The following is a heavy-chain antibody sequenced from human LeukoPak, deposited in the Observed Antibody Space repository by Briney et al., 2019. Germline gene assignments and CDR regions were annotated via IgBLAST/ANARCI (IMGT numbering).Heavy chain of an antibody. CDR1: GGSFSGYY. CDR3: ARIYYGSGSYEETGY. D-gene: IGHD3-10*01. Sequence: SETLSLTCAVYGGSFSGYYWSWIRQPPGKGLEWIGEINHSGSNNYNPSLKSRVTISVDTSKNQFSLKLSSVTAADTAVYYCARIYYGSGSYEETGYWGQGTLVTVSS. CDR2: INHSGSN. J-gene: IGHJ4*02. V-gene: IGHV4-34*01.